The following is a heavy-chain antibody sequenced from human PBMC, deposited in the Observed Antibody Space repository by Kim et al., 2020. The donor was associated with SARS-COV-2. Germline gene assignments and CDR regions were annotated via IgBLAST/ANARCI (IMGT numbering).Heavy chain of an antibody. J-gene: IGHJ6*02. D-gene: IGHD3-10*01. Sequence: GGSLRLSCAASGFTFSSYWMHWVRQAPGKGLVWVSRINSDGSSTSYADSVKGRFTISRDNAKNTLYLQMNSLRAEDTAVYYCARGGPRIITMVRGTSKGVSVWKKGVYGMDVWGQGTTVTVSS. V-gene: IGHV3-74*01. CDR3: ARGGPRIITMVRGTSKGVSVWKKGVYGMDV. CDR1: GFTFSSYW. CDR2: INSDGSST.